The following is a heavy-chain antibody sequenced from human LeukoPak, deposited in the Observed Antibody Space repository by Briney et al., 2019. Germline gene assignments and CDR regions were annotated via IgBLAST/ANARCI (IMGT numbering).Heavy chain of an antibody. CDR3: ARRGVVAATGIRGFYIDY. CDR2: IRFDGTNR. J-gene: IGHJ4*02. Sequence: GGSLRLSCAASGFTFSNHIMHWVRQAPGKGLERVSFIRFDGTNRHYVDSVKGRFTISRDNSKNTLYLQMNSLRDEDTAVYYCARRGVVAATGIRGFYIDYWGQGSLVTVSS. D-gene: IGHD6-13*01. V-gene: IGHV3-30*02. CDR1: GFTFSNHI.